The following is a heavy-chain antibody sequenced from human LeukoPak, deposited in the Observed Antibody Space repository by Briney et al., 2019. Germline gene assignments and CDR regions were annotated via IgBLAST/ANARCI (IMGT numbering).Heavy chain of an antibody. CDR2: ISSDGSST. CDR1: GFTFSSFW. V-gene: IGHV3-74*01. Sequence: SGGSLRLSCAASGFTFSSFWMHWVRQAPGKGLVWVSRISSDGSSTSYADSVKGRFTISRDNAKNTLYLQMNSLRAEDTAVYYCARVHNWNLVLSYWGQGTLVTVSS. J-gene: IGHJ4*02. CDR3: ARVHNWNLVLSY. D-gene: IGHD1-7*01.